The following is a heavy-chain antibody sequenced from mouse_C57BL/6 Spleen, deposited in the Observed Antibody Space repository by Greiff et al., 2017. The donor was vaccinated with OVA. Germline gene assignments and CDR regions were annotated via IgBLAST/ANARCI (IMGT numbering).Heavy chain of an antibody. CDR1: GYTFTDYY. Sequence: EVQLQQSGPELVKPGASVKISCKASGYTFTDYYMNWVKQSHGKSLEWIGDINPNNGGTSYNQKFKGKATLTVDKSSSTAYMELRSLTSEDSAVYYCARNYYGSSDGDYWGQGTTLTVSS. CDR3: ARNYYGSSDGDY. CDR2: INPNNGGT. D-gene: IGHD1-1*01. J-gene: IGHJ2*01. V-gene: IGHV1-26*01.